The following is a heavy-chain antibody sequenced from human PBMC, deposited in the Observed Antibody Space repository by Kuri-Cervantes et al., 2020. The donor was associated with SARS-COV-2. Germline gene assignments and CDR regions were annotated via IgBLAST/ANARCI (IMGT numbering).Heavy chain of an antibody. Sequence: GSLRLSCIVSGDSMSGSYWTWMRKSPGRGLEWIGYVSDTRSRYNPSLGSRVTISVDTSKNQFSLRLTSVTAADTALYSCAKDKIGDGKPIIYWGRGILVTVSS. D-gene: IGHD1-14*01. CDR1: GDSMSGSY. CDR3: AKDKIGDGKPIIY. V-gene: IGHV4-59*01. CDR2: VSDTRSR. J-gene: IGHJ4*02.